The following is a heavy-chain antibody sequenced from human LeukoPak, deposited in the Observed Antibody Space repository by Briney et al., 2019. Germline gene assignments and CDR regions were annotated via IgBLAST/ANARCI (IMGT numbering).Heavy chain of an antibody. CDR2: IYHSGST. CDR3: ARDADPSAYYGSGSSIDY. Sequence: SETLSLTCTVSGGSISSYYWSWIRQPPGKGLEWIGSIYHSGSTYYNPSLKGRVTISVDTSKRQFSLRLNSVTAADTAVYYCARDADPSAYYGSGSSIDYWSQGTLVTVSS. CDR1: GGSISSYY. V-gene: IGHV4-38-2*02. J-gene: IGHJ4*02. D-gene: IGHD3-10*01.